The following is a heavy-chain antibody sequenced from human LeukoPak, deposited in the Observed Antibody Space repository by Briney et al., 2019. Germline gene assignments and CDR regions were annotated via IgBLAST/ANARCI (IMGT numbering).Heavy chain of an antibody. Sequence: SETLSLTCAVYGGSFSGYYWSWIHQPPGKGLEWIGEINHSGSTNYNPSLKSRVTISVDTSKNQFSLKLSSVTAADTAVYYCARGGRIVVVPAAMLTKYNWFDPWGQGTLVTVSS. V-gene: IGHV4-34*01. CDR1: GGSFSGYY. D-gene: IGHD2-2*01. CDR2: INHSGST. CDR3: ARGGRIVVVPAAMLTKYNWFDP. J-gene: IGHJ5*02.